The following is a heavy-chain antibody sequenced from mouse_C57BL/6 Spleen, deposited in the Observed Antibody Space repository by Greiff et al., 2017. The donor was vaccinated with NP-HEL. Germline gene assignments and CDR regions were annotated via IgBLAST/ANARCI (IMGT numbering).Heavy chain of an antibody. CDR3: ARSGLRLPYFDY. Sequence: VQLQQSGAELVKPGASVKISCKASGYAFSSYWMNWVKQRPGKGLEWIGQIYPGDGDTNYNGKFKGKATLTADKSSSTAYMQLSSLTSEDSAVYFCARSGLRLPYFDYWGQGTTLTVSS. J-gene: IGHJ2*01. CDR2: IYPGDGDT. D-gene: IGHD3-2*02. V-gene: IGHV1-80*01. CDR1: GYAFSSYW.